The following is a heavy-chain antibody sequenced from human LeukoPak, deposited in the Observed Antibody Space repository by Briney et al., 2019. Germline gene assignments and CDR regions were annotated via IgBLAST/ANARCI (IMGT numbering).Heavy chain of an antibody. Sequence: SVKVSCKASGGTFSSYAISWVRQAPGQGLEWMGGIIPIFGTANYAQKFQGRVTITADESTSTAYMELSSLRSEDTAVYYCARDIGTAMVTGDIWGQGTMATVSS. CDR1: GGTFSSYA. J-gene: IGHJ3*02. CDR2: IIPIFGTA. D-gene: IGHD5-18*01. CDR3: ARDIGTAMVTGDI. V-gene: IGHV1-69*01.